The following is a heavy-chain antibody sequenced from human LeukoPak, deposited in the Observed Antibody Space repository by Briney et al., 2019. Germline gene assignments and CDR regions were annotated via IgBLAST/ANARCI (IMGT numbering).Heavy chain of an antibody. CDR2: VNGNGGST. Sequence: GSLRLSCAASGFTFSSYSMNWVRQAPGKGLEWVSGVNGNGGSTSYADSVKGRFTIFRDNSKNTVYLQMNSLRVEDTAVYYCAKSLYGGCDYWGQGTVVTVSS. CDR1: GFTFSSYS. CDR3: AKSLYGGCDY. V-gene: IGHV3-23*01. J-gene: IGHJ4*02. D-gene: IGHD3-16*02.